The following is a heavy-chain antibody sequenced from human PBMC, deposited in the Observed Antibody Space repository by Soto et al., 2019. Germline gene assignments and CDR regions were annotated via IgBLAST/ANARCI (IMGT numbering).Heavy chain of an antibody. CDR1: GFTFSTYA. CDR2: ILYDGSKK. Sequence: QVQLVESGGGVVQPGRSLRLSCAASGFTFSTYAMHWVRQAPGKGLEWVAVILYDGSKKDYADSVKGRFTISRDNSKNTLYLRMNSLRAEDTAVYYCARVNIAWNDVGAMDVWGQGTTVTVSS. CDR3: ARVNIAWNDVGAMDV. V-gene: IGHV3-30-3*01. D-gene: IGHD1-1*01. J-gene: IGHJ6*02.